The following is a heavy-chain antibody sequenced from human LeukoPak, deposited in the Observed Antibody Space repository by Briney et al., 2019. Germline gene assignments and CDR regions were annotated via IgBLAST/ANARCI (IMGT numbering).Heavy chain of an antibody. CDR1: GGSISSGSYY. J-gene: IGHJ4*02. Sequence: PSQTLSLTCTVSGGSISSGSYYWSWIRQPAGKGLEWIGRIYTSGSTNYNPPLKSRVTISVDTSKNQFSLKLSSVTAADTAVYYCASEMAPRFEAFDYWGQGTLVTVSS. CDR3: ASEMAPRFEAFDY. D-gene: IGHD5-24*01. V-gene: IGHV4-61*02. CDR2: IYTSGST.